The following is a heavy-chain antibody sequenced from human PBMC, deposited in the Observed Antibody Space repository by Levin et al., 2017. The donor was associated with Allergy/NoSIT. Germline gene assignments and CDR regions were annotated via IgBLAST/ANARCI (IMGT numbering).Heavy chain of an antibody. CDR3: ARGPHPFTYCSGDRCSSSAFDI. CDR2: TYYRSKWYN. D-gene: IGHD2-15*01. V-gene: IGHV6-1*01. CDR1: GDSVSSNSAA. Sequence: SETLSLTCAISGDSVSSNSAAWNWIRQSPSRGLEWLGRTYYRSKWYNDYAVSVKSRITINPDTSRNQFSLQLNSVTPEDTAVYYCARGPHPFTYCSGDRCSSSAFDIWGQGTLVTVSS. J-gene: IGHJ3*02.